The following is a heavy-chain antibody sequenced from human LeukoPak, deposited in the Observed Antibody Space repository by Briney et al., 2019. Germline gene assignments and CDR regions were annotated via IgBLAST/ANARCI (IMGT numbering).Heavy chain of an antibody. CDR2: FSGTGDNT. Sequence: ASXXTFSNYAMSWVRQAPGKGLEWVSAFSGTGDNTYYVDSVKGSFTISRDNSKNTLYLQMNSLRAQDTAVYYCAKNLGGSYYRPLDYWGQGTLVTVSS. D-gene: IGHD2-15*01. CDR1: XXTFSNYA. V-gene: IGHV3-23*01. J-gene: IGHJ4*02. CDR3: AKNLGGSYYRPLDY.